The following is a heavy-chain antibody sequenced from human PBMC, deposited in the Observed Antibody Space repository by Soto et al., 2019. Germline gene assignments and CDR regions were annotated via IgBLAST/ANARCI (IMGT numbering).Heavy chain of an antibody. J-gene: IGHJ3*02. CDR3: AHSGDYYDSSGYVVDAFDI. V-gene: IGHV2-5*02. D-gene: IGHD3-22*01. CDR2: IYWDDDK. Sequence: QITLKESGPTLVKPTQTLTLTCTFSGFSLSTSGVGVGGIRQPPGKALEWLALIYWDDDKRYSPPLKDRLTITKATSKTQVVLTMTNMDPVDTATYYCAHSGDYYDSSGYVVDAFDIWGQGTMVTVSS. CDR1: GFSLSTSGVG.